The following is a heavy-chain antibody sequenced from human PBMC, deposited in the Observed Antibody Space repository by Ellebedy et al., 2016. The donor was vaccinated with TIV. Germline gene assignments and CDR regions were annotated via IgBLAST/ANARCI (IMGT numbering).Heavy chain of an antibody. D-gene: IGHD3-3*02. CDR1: GYTFSNYY. Sequence: AASVTVSCKASGYTFSNYYMHWVRQAPAQGLEWMGIINSHGDNTGYAQKFQGRVNRTRDTSTSTVYMELSGLRSGDTAVYYCERANVLAGLDIWGQGTMVTVSS. J-gene: IGHJ3*02. CDR2: INSHGDNT. V-gene: IGHV1-46*01. CDR3: ERANVLAGLDI.